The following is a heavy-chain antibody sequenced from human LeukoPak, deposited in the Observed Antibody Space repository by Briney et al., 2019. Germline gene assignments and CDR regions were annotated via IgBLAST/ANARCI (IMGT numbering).Heavy chain of an antibody. V-gene: IGHV3-30*03. CDR3: ARGTHIVVVTAPPGV. Sequence: GGSLRLSCAASGFTFSSYSMNWVRQAPGKGLEWVAVISYDGSNKYYADSVKGRFTISRDNSKNTLYPQMNSLRAEDTAVYYCARGTHIVVVTAPPGVWGQGTTVTVSS. CDR2: ISYDGSNK. CDR1: GFTFSSYS. D-gene: IGHD2-21*02. J-gene: IGHJ6*02.